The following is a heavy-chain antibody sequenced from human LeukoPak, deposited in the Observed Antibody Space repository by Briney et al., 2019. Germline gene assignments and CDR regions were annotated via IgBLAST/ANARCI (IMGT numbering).Heavy chain of an antibody. J-gene: IGHJ4*02. Sequence: ASVTVSCKASGYTFTIYGISWVRQAPGQGLEWMGWISAYNGNTNYAQKLRGRVTMTTDTSTSTAYMGLRSLRSDDTAVYYCARRLGSSSWYAFDYWGQGTLVTVSS. CDR3: ARRLGSSSWYAFDY. CDR2: ISAYNGNT. D-gene: IGHD6-13*01. V-gene: IGHV1-18*01. CDR1: GYTFTIYG.